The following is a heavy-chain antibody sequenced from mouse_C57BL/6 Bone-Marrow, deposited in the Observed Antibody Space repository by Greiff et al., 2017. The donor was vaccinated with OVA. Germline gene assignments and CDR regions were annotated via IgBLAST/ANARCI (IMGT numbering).Heavy chain of an antibody. V-gene: IGHV6-6*01. CDR1: GFTFSDAW. CDR3: TRQRAMDY. CDR2: IRNKANNHAT. Sequence: EVKLVESGGGLVQPGGSMKLSCAASGFTFSDAWMDWVRQSPEKGLERVAEIRNKANNHATYYAESVKGRFTISRDDSKSSVYLQMNSLRAEDTGIYYCTRQRAMDYWGQGTSVTVSS. J-gene: IGHJ4*01.